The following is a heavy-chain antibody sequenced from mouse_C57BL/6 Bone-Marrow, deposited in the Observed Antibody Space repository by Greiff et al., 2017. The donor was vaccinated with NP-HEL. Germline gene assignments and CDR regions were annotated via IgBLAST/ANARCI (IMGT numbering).Heavy chain of an antibody. D-gene: IGHD2-1*01. CDR3: ARPGGNYPYFDY. J-gene: IGHJ2*01. CDR2: IYPGSGST. Sequence: LQQPGAELVKPGASVKMSCKASGYTFTSYWITWVKQRPGQGLEWIGDIYPGSGSTNYNEKFKSKATRTVDTSSSTAYMQLSSLTSEDSAVYYCARPGGNYPYFDYWGQGTTLTVSS. V-gene: IGHV1-55*01. CDR1: GYTFTSYW.